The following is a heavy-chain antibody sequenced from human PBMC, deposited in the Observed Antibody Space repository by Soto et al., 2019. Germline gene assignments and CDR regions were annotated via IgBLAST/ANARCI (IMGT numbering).Heavy chain of an antibody. J-gene: IGHJ4*02. CDR2: ISAYNGNT. Sequence: GASVKVSCKASGYTFTSYGISWVRQAPGQGLEWMGWISAYNGNTNYAQKLQGRVTITTDTSTSTAYMELRSLRSDDTAVYYCARVFDYSSSSGYRDLPAYWGQGTLVTVSS. CDR3: ARVFDYSSSSGYRDLPAY. CDR1: GYTFTSYG. V-gene: IGHV1-18*01. D-gene: IGHD6-6*01.